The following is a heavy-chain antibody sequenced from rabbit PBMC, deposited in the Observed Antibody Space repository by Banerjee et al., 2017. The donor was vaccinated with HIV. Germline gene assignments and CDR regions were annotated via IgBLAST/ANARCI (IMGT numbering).Heavy chain of an antibody. CDR3: VRWGWL. CDR1: GFSFSSIYY. V-gene: IGHV1S40*01. Sequence: QSLEESGGDLVKPGASLTLTCTASGFSFSSIYYMCWVRQAPGKGLEWIACIDAGSSGRTWYANWVNGRFTISKTSSTTVTLQMTSLTAADTATYFCVRWGWLWVKGTLVTV. J-gene: IGHJ3*01. CDR2: IDAGSSGRT. D-gene: IGHD4-2*01.